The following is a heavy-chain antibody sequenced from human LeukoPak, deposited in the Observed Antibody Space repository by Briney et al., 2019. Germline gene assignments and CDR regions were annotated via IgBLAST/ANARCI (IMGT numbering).Heavy chain of an antibody. V-gene: IGHV3-7*01. J-gene: IGHJ4*02. CDR1: GFTFSIYW. CDR3: ARDSLGGYWPY. CDR2: IKQDGSEN. Sequence: PGGSLRLSCAASGFTFSIYWMSWVRQAPGKGLEWVANIKQDGSENSYVDSVKGRFTISRDNAKNSLYLQMNSLRAEDTAVYYCARDSLGGYWPYWGQATLVTVSS. D-gene: IGHD2-21*01.